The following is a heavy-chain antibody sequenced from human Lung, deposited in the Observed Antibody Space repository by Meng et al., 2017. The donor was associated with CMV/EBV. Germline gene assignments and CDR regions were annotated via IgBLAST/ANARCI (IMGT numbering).Heavy chain of an antibody. CDR1: GASISANY. V-gene: IGHV4-59*01. CDR2: ISYTGYI. CDR3: AGPDDMGSSPHDPFDI. J-gene: IGHJ3*02. D-gene: IGHD1-1*01. Sequence: SETLSLXCTVSGASISANYWSWSRPPPGKGLEYIGSISYTGYIEYNPSLKGRVAISLDTSKNQFSLKLASVTAEDTAMYYCAGPDDMGSSPHDPFDIWGQGTXVTVSS.